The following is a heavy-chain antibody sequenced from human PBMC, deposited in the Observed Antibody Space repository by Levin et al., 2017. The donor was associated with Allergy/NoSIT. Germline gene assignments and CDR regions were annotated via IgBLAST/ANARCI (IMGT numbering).Heavy chain of an antibody. V-gene: IGHV3-48*01. CDR1: GFTFSSYS. CDR3: ARDADGMDV. J-gene: IGHJ6*02. CDR2: ISSSSSTI. Sequence: SCAASGFTFSSYSMNWVRQAPGKGLEWVSYISSSSSTIYYADSVKGRFTISRDNAKNSLYLQMNSLRAEDTAVYSCARDADGMDVWGQGTTVTVSS.